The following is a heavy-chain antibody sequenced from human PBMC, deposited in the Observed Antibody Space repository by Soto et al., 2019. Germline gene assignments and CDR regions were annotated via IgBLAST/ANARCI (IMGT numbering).Heavy chain of an antibody. CDR2: ISQNEINK. J-gene: IGHJ4*02. CDR1: GFTFSNSG. Sequence: QVQLVESGGGVVQPGRSLRLSCAASGFTFSNSGMHWVRQAPGKGLEWLALISQNEINKYYADSVKGRFTISRDDSKNTLYLQMNSLRTEDTAVYYCAQLAGNYGDFAFDYWGQGTLVTVSS. CDR3: AQLAGNYGDFAFDY. D-gene: IGHD4-17*01. V-gene: IGHV3-30*18.